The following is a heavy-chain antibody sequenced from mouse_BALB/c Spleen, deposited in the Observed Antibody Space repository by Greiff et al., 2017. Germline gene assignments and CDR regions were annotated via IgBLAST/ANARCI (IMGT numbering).Heavy chain of an antibody. CDR1: GFTFSSYT. J-gene: IGHJ2*01. V-gene: IGHV5-6-4*01. CDR2: ISSGGSYT. CDR3: TRGIGNYFDY. Sequence: DVKLVESGGGLVKPGGSLKLSCAASGFTFSSYTMSWVRQTPEKRLEWVATISSGGSYTYYPDSVKGRFTISRDNAKNTLYLQMSSLKSEDTAMYYCTRGIGNYFDYWGQGTTLTVSA.